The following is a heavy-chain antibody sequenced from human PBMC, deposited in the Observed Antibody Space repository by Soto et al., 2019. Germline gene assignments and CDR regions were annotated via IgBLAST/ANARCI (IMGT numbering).Heavy chain of an antibody. J-gene: IGHJ6*02. CDR2: INHSGST. CDR1: GGSFSGYY. D-gene: IGHD1-26*01. Sequence: PSEPLSLTCAVSGGSFSGYYWSWIRQPPGKGLEWIGEINHSGSTNYNPSLKSRVTISVDTSKNQFSLKLSSVTAADTAVYYCADRGSYYYGMDVWGQGTTVTVSS. CDR3: ADRGSYYYGMDV. V-gene: IGHV4-34*01.